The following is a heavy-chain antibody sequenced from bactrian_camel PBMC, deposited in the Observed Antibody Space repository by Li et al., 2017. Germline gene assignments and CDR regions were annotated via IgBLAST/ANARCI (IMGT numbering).Heavy chain of an antibody. CDR2: INSGGGTT. CDR1: GFTFSTAD. Sequence: HVQLVESGGTLIQPGGSLRLSCAASGFTFSTADMSWVRQAPGKGLECVSIINSGGGTTAYVDSVKGRFTISRDNAKNTLYLQMNSLKTEDTAVYYCATGLLADHGLGLGTQVTVS. V-gene: IGHV3S39*01. D-gene: IGHD5*01. J-gene: IGHJ4*01.